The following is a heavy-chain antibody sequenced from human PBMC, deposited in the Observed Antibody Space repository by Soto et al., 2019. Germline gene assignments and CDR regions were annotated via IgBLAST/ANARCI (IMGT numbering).Heavy chain of an antibody. CDR3: ARRPKSDSFDS. CDR2: IYWDDDK. CDR1: GFSLSTTGVS. Sequence: SGPTLVNPTQTLTLTCAFSGFSLSTTGVSMGWIRQPPGKALEWLAGIYWDDDKRYSPSLRTRLTITKDTSKNQVVLTMTNMDPMDTGTYYCARRPKSDSFDSWGQGTLVTVS. J-gene: IGHJ4*02. V-gene: IGHV2-5*02. D-gene: IGHD2-21*01.